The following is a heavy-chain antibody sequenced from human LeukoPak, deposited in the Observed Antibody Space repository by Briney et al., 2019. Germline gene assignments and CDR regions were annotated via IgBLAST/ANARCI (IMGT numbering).Heavy chain of an antibody. Sequence: GASVKASCKASGYTFTGYYMHWVRQAPGQGLEWVGWINPNSGGTNYAQKFQGRVTMTRDTSISTAYMELSRLRSDDTAVYYCAREERYSGYYDAFDIWGQGTMVTVSS. J-gene: IGHJ3*02. CDR1: GYTFTGYY. CDR3: AREERYSGYYDAFDI. CDR2: INPNSGGT. D-gene: IGHD5-12*01. V-gene: IGHV1-2*02.